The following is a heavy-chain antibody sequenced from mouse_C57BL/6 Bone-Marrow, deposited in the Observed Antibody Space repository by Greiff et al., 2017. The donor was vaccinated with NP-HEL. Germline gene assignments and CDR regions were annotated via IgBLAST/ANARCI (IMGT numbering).Heavy chain of an antibody. CDR3: AIYYDNPWYYDV. D-gene: IGHD2-1*01. J-gene: IGHJ1*03. CDR2: ISGGGGNT. CDR1: GFTFSSYT. V-gene: IGHV5-9*01. Sequence: EVKLVESGGGLVKPGGSLKLSCAASGFTFSSYTMSWVRQTPEKRLEWVATISGGGGNTYYPDSVKGRFTISRDNAKNTLYLQMSSLRSEETALYYCAIYYDNPWYYDVWGTGTTVTVSS.